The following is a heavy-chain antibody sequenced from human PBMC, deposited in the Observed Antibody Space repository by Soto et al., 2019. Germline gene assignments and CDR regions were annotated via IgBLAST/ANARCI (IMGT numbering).Heavy chain of an antibody. V-gene: IGHV4-59*08. J-gene: IGHJ6*02. CDR3: ARHGFGSLHGLVDV. Sequence: QVQLQESGPGLVKPSETLSLTCTVSGGSITNYYCSWFRKPPGQGLEWIGYIQYNGYSAYNLSLKSRVTMSMDTSKTQFSLMLESVTATDTAAYYCARHGFGSLHGLVDVWGQGTTVIVSS. D-gene: IGHD3-10*01. CDR1: GGSITNYY. CDR2: IQYNGYS.